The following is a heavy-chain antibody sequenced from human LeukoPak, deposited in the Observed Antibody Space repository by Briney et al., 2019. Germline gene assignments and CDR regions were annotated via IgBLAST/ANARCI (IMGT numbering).Heavy chain of an antibody. D-gene: IGHD5-18*01. CDR3: ARDRGYSCGY. CDR1: GFTFSSYA. J-gene: IGHJ4*02. CDR2: ISGSGDST. V-gene: IGHV3-23*01. Sequence: GGSLRLSCAASGFTFSSYAMSWVRQAPGKGLEWVSAISGSGDSTYYADSVKGRFTISRDNSKNTLYLQMNSLRAKDTAVYYCARDRGYSCGYWGQGTLVTVSS.